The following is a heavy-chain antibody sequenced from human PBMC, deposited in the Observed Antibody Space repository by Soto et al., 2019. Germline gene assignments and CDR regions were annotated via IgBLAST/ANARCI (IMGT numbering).Heavy chain of an antibody. D-gene: IGHD6-19*01. CDR2: FDPEDGET. V-gene: IGHV1-24*01. CDR3: ATPDPHAVAGPSVLLFNY. J-gene: IGHJ4*02. CDR1: GYTLTELS. Sequence: ASVKVSGKVSGYTLTELSMHWVRQAPGKGLEWMGGFDPEDGETIHAQKFQGRVTMTEDTSTDTAYMELRSLRSEDTAVYYFATPDPHAVAGPSVLLFNYWGQGTLVTVSS.